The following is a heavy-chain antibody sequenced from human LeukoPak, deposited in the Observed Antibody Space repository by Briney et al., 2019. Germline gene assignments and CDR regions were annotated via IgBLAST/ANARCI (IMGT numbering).Heavy chain of an antibody. CDR3: ARGNGYNYFDY. CDR2: IYSGGST. CDR1: GFTVSSNY. V-gene: IGHV3-53*01. Sequence: PGGSLRLSCAASGFTVSSNYMSWVRHAPGKGLEWVSVIYSGGSTYYADSVKGRFTISRDNSKNTLYLQMNSLRAEDTAVYYCARGNGYNYFDYWGQGTLVTVSS. J-gene: IGHJ4*02. D-gene: IGHD5-24*01.